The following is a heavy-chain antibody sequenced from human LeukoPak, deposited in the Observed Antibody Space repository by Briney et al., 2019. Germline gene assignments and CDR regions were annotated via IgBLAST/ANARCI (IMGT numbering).Heavy chain of an antibody. CDR3: AVDRRFKIFDY. CDR2: IKTHGSED. J-gene: IGHJ4*02. Sequence: GGSLRLSCATSGLPFHNFCMFWVRQAPGKGREWVARIKTHGSEDFYADSVKGRFNISRDNAKNSLFLQMTNMKAEDTVVYYWAVDRRFKIFDYWGQGTLVTVSS. D-gene: IGHD5-24*01. V-gene: IGHV3-7*01. CDR1: GLPFHNFC.